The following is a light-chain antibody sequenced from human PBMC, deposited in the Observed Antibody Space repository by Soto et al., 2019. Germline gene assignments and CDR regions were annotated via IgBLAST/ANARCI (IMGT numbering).Light chain of an antibody. CDR3: QQSYSTPYT. Sequence: DIVMTQSPDSLAVSLGERATINCKSSQSVLYSSNNKNYLAWYQQKPGQPPKLLIYWASTRESGVPDRFSGSGSGTDFTLTISSLQAEDVAVYYCQQSYSTPYTFGQGTMLEIK. CDR2: WAS. CDR1: QSVLYSSNNKNY. V-gene: IGKV4-1*01. J-gene: IGKJ2*01.